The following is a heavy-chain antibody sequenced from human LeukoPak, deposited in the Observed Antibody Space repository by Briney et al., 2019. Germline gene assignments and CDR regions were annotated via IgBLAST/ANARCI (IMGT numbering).Heavy chain of an antibody. CDR3: AKDIATSSGFDY. Sequence: PGGSLRLSCAASGFTFDDYAMHWVRQAPGKGLEWVSLIIGVGGSTYYADSVKGRFTISRDNSKNSLYLQMNSLRTEDTALYYCAKDIATSSGFDYWGQGTLVTVSS. D-gene: IGHD6-19*01. J-gene: IGHJ4*02. CDR1: GFTFDDYA. CDR2: IIGVGGST. V-gene: IGHV3-43*02.